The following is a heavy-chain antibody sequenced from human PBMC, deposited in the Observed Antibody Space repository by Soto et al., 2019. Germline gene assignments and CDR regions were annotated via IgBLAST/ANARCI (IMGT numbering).Heavy chain of an antibody. CDR2: SRNKANGYTT. CDR3: LRVVAGYSSGHHFDY. Sequence: EVQLVESGGGLVQPGGSLRLSCAVSGFTLSDHYIDLVRQAPGKGLEWVVRSRNKANGYTTDYAASGKGRFAISRDDSKNSLYLHMNSLKTEDTALYYCLRVVAGYSSGHHFDYWGQGTLVTVSS. CDR1: GFTLSDHY. J-gene: IGHJ4*02. V-gene: IGHV3-72*01. D-gene: IGHD5-18*01.